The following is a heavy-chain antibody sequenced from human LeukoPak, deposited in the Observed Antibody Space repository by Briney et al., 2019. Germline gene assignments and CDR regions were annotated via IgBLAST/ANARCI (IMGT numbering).Heavy chain of an antibody. V-gene: IGHV3-48*02. CDR1: GFTFSGNT. Sequence: GGSLRLSCAASGFTFSGNTMNWVRQAPGKGLEWVSYISGSSSNTYYADSVKGRFTISRDNAKNSLYLQMNSLRDEDTAVYYCARGASRGFDYWGQGTLVTVSS. J-gene: IGHJ4*02. CDR2: ISGSSSNT. D-gene: IGHD5-24*01. CDR3: ARGASRGFDY.